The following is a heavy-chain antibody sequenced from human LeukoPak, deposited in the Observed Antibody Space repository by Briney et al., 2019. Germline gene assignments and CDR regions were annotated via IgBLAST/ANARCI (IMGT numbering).Heavy chain of an antibody. J-gene: IGHJ5*02. CDR3: ARGGYCTNGVCPLRFDP. V-gene: IGHV1-69*04. CDR2: IIPILSVT. CDR1: GGTFSNYA. D-gene: IGHD2-8*01. Sequence: ASVKVSCKASGGTFSNYAFSWVRQAPGQGLEWMGRIIPILSVTNYAQSFQGRVTITADKSTSTAYMELSSLRSEDTAVYYCARGGYCTNGVCPLRFDPWGQGTLVTVPS.